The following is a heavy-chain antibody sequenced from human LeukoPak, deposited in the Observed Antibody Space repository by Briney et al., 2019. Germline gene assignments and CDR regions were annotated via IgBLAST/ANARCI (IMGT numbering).Heavy chain of an antibody. CDR2: IYSGANT. CDR3: AREGSGSLKDYFDY. Sequence: GGSLRLSCAASGATVSSNYMSCVRQPPGKGLEWVSVIYSGANTYYADSVKGRFTISRDNSKNTLYLQMNSLRTEDTAVYYCAREGSGSLKDYFDYWGQGTLVTVSS. CDR1: GATVSSNY. J-gene: IGHJ4*02. D-gene: IGHD1-26*01. V-gene: IGHV3-66*01.